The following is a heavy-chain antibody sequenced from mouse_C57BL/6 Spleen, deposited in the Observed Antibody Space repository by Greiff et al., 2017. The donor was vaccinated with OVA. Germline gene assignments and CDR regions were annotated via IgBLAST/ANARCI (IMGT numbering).Heavy chain of an antibody. CDR1: GYTFTSYG. CDR2: IYPRSGNT. Sequence: QVQLKESGAELARPGASVKLSCKASGYTFTSYGISWVKQRTGQGLEWIGEIYPRSGNTYYNEKFKGKATLTADKSSSTAYMELRSLTSEDSAVYFCARDGVRPWYFDVWGTGTTVTVSS. J-gene: IGHJ1*03. D-gene: IGHD2-13*01. CDR3: ARDGVRPWYFDV. V-gene: IGHV1-81*01.